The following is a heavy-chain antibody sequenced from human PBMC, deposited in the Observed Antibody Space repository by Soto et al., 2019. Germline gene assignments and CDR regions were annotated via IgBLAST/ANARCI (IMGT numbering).Heavy chain of an antibody. CDR3: AGGIAARPLGY. CDR1: GGSIRSGGYS. J-gene: IGHJ4*02. D-gene: IGHD6-6*01. Sequence: SETLSLTCGVSGGSIRSGGYSWSWIRQPPGKGLEWIGYIYHSGSTYYNPSLKSRVTISVDRSKNQFSLKLSSVTAADTAVYYCAGGIAARPLGYWGQGTLVTVSS. CDR2: IYHSGST. V-gene: IGHV4-30-2*01.